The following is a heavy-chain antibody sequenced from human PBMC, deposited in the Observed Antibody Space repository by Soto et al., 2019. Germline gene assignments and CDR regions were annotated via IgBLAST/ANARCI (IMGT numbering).Heavy chain of an antibody. CDR3: ARVPPMGSGFYFDF. Sequence: QVQLVQSGAEVKKPGSSVKVSCKASGDTFSSYAISWVRQAPGQGLEWMGGIIPIFGTANYAQKFQGRVTITADESTRTAYMELSSLRSEDTAVYYCARVPPMGSGFYFDFWGQGTLVTVSS. CDR2: IIPIFGTA. J-gene: IGHJ4*02. CDR1: GDTFSSYA. D-gene: IGHD3-22*01. V-gene: IGHV1-69*01.